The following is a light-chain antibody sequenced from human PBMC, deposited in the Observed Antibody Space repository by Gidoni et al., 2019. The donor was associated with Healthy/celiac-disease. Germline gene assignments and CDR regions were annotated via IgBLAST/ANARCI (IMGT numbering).Light chain of an antibody. V-gene: IGKV3-20*01. CDR1: QSVSSNF. J-gene: IGKJ5*01. CDR3: QQYGSSLSIT. CDR2: GAS. Sequence: EIVLTQSPGTLSLSPGERATLSCRASQSVSSNFLAWYQQKPGQAPRLLIYGASSRATGIPDRFSGSGSGTDFTLTISRLEPEDFVVYYCQQYGSSLSITFGQGTRLEIK.